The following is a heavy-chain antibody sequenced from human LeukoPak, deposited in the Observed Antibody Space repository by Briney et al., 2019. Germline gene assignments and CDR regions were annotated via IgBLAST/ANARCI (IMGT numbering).Heavy chain of an antibody. V-gene: IGHV3-11*04. D-gene: IGHD6-19*01. CDR1: GFTFSDYY. Sequence: GGSLRLSCAASGFTFSDYYMSWIRQAPGKGLEWVSYISSSGSTIYYADSVKGRFTISRDNAKNSLYLQMNSLRAEDTAVYYCAREREDSSGWYNHYYYYMDVWGKGTTVTISS. CDR2: ISSSGSTI. J-gene: IGHJ6*03. CDR3: AREREDSSGWYNHYYYYMDV.